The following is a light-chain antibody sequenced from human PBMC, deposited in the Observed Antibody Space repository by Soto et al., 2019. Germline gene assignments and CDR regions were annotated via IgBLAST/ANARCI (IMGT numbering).Light chain of an antibody. J-gene: IGKJ1*01. CDR1: QAISTW. V-gene: IGKV1D-12*01. Sequence: DLQMPQSPSSVSASVGDRVTITCRASQAISTWLSWYQQKPGKAPKLLIYAASNLQTGVPSRFSGSRSGTDFTLTISSRQPEDFATYYCQQANSFPRTFGQGTKVEI. CDR2: AAS. CDR3: QQANSFPRT.